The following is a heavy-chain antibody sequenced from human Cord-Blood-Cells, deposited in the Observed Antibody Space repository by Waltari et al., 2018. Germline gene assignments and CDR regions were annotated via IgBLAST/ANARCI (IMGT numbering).Heavy chain of an antibody. CDR1: GGTFTSYA. CDR2: IIPIFGTA. Sequence: QVQRVQSGAEVKKPGSSAKVSCKAPGGTFTSYAISWVRQAPGQGLEWMGGIIPIFGTANYAQKFQGRVTITADKSTSTAYMELSSLRAEDTAVYYCARGGSDILTCPDAFDIWGQGTMVTVSS. CDR3: ARGGSDILTCPDAFDI. V-gene: IGHV1-69*06. J-gene: IGHJ3*02. D-gene: IGHD3-9*01.